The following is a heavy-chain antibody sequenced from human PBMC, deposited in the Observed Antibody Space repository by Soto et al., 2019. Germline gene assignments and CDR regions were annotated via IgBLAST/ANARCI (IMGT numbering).Heavy chain of an antibody. CDR1: GFTYESYA. Sequence: EVQLLESGGGLVQPGGSLRLSCAASGFTYESYAMSWVRQAPGKGLEWVSGINSGGTVAHYADSVKGRFAISRDNSKNTRTMEMNNMRADDTGIYYCAISTGGFGGRGVVPSDYWGQGILVTVS. CDR2: INSGGTVA. CDR3: AISTGGFGGRGVVPSDY. D-gene: IGHD3-16*01. V-gene: IGHV3-23*01. J-gene: IGHJ4*02.